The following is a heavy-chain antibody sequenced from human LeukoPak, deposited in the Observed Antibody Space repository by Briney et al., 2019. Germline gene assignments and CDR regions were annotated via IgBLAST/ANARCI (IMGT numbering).Heavy chain of an antibody. CDR1: GGSISSGGYS. J-gene: IGHJ6*02. V-gene: IGHV4-30-2*01. Sequence: PSQTLSLTCAVSGGSISSGGYSWSWLRQPPGKGLEWIGYIYHSGSTYYNPSLKSRFTISVDRSKNQFSLKLSSVTAADTAVYYCDRSRCSTSCLLLDVWGQGTTVTVSS. CDR3: DRSRCSTSCLLLDV. CDR2: IYHSGST. D-gene: IGHD2-2*01.